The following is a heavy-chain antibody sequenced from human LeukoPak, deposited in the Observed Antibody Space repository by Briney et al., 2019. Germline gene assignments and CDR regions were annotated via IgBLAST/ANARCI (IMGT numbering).Heavy chain of an antibody. CDR2: IYYSGST. CDR1: GGSISSYY. J-gene: IGHJ4*02. CDR3: ARLGRRHLVYYFDY. Sequence: SETLSLTCTVSGGSISSYYWSWIRQPPGKGLEWIGYIYYSGSTNYNPSLKSRVTISVDTSKNQFSLKLSSVTAADTAVYYCARLGRRHLVYYFDYWGQGTLVTVSS. V-gene: IGHV4-59*01. D-gene: IGHD6-13*01.